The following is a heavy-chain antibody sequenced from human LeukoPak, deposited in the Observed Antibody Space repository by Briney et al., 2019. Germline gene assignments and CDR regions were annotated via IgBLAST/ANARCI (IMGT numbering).Heavy chain of an antibody. CDR3: ARGGRGWSGELLFDY. D-gene: IGHD3-10*01. J-gene: IGHJ4*02. CDR1: GGSFSGYY. CDR2: INHSGST. Sequence: SETLSLTRAVYGGSFSGYYWSWIRQPPGKGLEWIGEINHSGSTNYNPSLKSRVTISVDTSKNQFSLKLSSVTAADTAVYYCARGGRGWSGELLFDYWGQGTLVTVSS. V-gene: IGHV4-34*01.